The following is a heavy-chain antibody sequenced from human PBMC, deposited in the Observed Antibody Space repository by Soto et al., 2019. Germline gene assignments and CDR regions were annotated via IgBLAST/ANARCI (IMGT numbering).Heavy chain of an antibody. CDR1: GFTFSSYS. Sequence: EVQLVESGGGLVKPGGSLRLSCAASGFTFSSYSMNCVRQAPGKGLEWFSSISSSSSYIYYADSVKGRFTISRDNAKNSLYLQMNRLRAEDTAVYYCARGPNLTWNGNTDYWGQGTLVTVSS. J-gene: IGHJ4*02. CDR2: ISSSSSYI. CDR3: ARGPNLTWNGNTDY. V-gene: IGHV3-21*01. D-gene: IGHD1-1*01.